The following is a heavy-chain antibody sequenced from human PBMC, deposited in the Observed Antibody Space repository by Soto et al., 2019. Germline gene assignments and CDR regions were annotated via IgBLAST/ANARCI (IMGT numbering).Heavy chain of an antibody. D-gene: IGHD3-3*02. Sequence: GSLRLSCVTSGFTFSRNTMNWVRQAPGKGLEWVASITSSGSYVYYADSVKGRFSASRDNAKNSLSLQMDSLGPDDTAIYFCVKDEGIEAMDVWGQGTTVTVSS. CDR1: GFTFSRNT. CDR3: VKDEGIEAMDV. CDR2: ITSSGSYV. V-gene: IGHV3-21*01. J-gene: IGHJ6*02.